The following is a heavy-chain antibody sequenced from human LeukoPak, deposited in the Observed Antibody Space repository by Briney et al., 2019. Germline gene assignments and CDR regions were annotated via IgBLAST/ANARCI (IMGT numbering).Heavy chain of an antibody. D-gene: IGHD6-19*01. CDR3: ARYSSGWYMMDV. CDR1: GFTFINYW. J-gene: IGHJ6*04. V-gene: IGHV3-74*01. CDR2: INSDGSST. Sequence: GGSLSLSCAASGFTFINYWMHWVRQAPGKGLVWVSRINSDGSSTTYADSVKGRFTISRDNAKNTLHLQMNSLRAEDTAVYYCARYSSGWYMMDVWGKGTTVTVSS.